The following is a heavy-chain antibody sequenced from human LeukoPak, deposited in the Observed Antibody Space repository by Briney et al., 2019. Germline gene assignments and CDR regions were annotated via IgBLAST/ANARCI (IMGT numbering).Heavy chain of an antibody. V-gene: IGHV3-30*02. CDR1: GSTFSTYG. J-gene: IGHJ4*02. D-gene: IGHD3-22*01. CDR2: VRTDGSYT. Sequence: GGSLRLSCAASGSTFSTYGMHWVRQAPGKGLDWVAFVRTDGSYTSYADSVKGRFTISRDNSKNTLYLQMSSLRAEDTAVYYCVKDYRHCYDSSDAYWGQGTLVTVSS. CDR3: VKDYRHCYDSSDAY.